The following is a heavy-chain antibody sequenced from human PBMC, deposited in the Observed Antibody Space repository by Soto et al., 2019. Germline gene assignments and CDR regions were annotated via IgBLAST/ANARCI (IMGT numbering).Heavy chain of an antibody. CDR1: GGSISSSNW. V-gene: IGHV4-4*02. CDR3: ASTNDYGDYYHDY. J-gene: IGHJ4*02. Sequence: PSETLSLTCAVSGGSISSSNWWSWVRQPPGKGLEWIGEIYHSGSTNYNPSLKSRVTISVDKSKNQFSLKLSSVTAADTAVYYCASTNDYGDYYHDYWGQGTLVTVSS. D-gene: IGHD4-17*01. CDR2: IYHSGST.